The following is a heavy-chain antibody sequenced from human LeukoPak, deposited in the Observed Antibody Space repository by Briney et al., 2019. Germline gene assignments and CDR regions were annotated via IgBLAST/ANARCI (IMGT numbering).Heavy chain of an antibody. D-gene: IGHD5-12*01. V-gene: IGHV4-39*01. Sequence: SETLSLTCTVSGGSISSSSYYWGWIRQPPGKGLEWIGSIYYSGSTYYNPSLKSRVTISVDTSKNQFSLKLSSVTAADTAVYYCARQGGYASYYFDYWGQGTLVTVSS. CDR2: IYYSGST. CDR3: ARQGGYASYYFDY. CDR1: GGSISSSSYY. J-gene: IGHJ4*02.